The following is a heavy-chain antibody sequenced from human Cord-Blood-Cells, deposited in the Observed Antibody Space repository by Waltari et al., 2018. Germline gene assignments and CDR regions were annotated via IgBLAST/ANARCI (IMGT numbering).Heavy chain of an antibody. V-gene: IGHV4-39*07. CDR2: IYYSGST. CDR1: VGSIRSSSYY. J-gene: IGHJ4*02. D-gene: IGHD3-9*01. CDR3: ARHDYDWGYFDY. Sequence: QLQLQESGPGLVKPSETLSLTCTVSVGSIRSSSYYWGWIRQPPGKGLEWIGSIYYSGSTYYNPSLKSRVTISVDTSKNQFSLKLSSVTAADTAVYYCARHDYDWGYFDYWGQGTLVTVSS.